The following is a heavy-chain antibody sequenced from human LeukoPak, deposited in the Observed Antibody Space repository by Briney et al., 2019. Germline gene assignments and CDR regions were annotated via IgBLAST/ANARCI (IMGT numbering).Heavy chain of an antibody. V-gene: IGHV4-30-2*01. CDR1: GGSISSGLYS. CDR3: ARLQYCSGTSCYWFDP. J-gene: IGHJ5*02. CDR2: IYHTGST. D-gene: IGHD2-2*01. Sequence: SSGTLSLTCDVSGGSISSGLYSWSWIRQPLGKGLEWIGYIYHTGSTYYNPSLKSRVTISVDTSKNQFSLRLSSVTAADTAVYYCARLQYCSGTSCYWFDPWGQGTLVTVSS.